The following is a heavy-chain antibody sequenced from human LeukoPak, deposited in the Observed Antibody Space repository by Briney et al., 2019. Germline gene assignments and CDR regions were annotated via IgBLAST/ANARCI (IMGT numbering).Heavy chain of an antibody. J-gene: IGHJ4*02. CDR1: GYTFTSYG. D-gene: IGHD3-22*01. Sequence: GALVKVSCKASGYTFTSYGISWVRQAPGQGLEWMGWISAYNGNTNYAQKLQGRVTMTTDTSTSTAYMELRSLRSDDTAVYYCARAYYYDSSGYYSPNFDYWGQGTLVTVSS. CDR3: ARAYYYDSSGYYSPNFDY. CDR2: ISAYNGNT. V-gene: IGHV1-18*01.